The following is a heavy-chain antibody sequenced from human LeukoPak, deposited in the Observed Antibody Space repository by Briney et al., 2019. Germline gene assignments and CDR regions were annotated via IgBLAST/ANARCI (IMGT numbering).Heavy chain of an antibody. CDR1: GFTFSSYA. CDR3: VKEVTYYYGSGSYFDY. V-gene: IGHV3-64D*06. CDR2: ISSNGGST. D-gene: IGHD3-10*01. J-gene: IGHJ4*02. Sequence: GGSLRLSCSASGFTFSSYAMHWVRQAPGKGLEYVSAISSNGGSTYYADSVKGRFTISRDNSKNTLYLQMSSLRAEDTAVYYCVKEVTYYYGSGSYFDYRGQGTLVTVSS.